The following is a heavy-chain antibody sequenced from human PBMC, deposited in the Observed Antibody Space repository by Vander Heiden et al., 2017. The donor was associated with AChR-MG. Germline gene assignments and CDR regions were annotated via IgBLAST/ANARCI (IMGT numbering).Heavy chain of an antibody. Sequence: EGQLLESGGDLVQPGGSLRLSCPAPGFTFSNYGMSWVRQAPGKGLEWVSSINSGGINTYYADSVKGRFAISRDNSKNTVYLQLNSLRAEDTAVYYCAQTYSFDYWGQGTLVTVSS. CDR1: GFTFSNYG. CDR3: AQTYSFDY. CDR2: INSGGINT. V-gene: IGHV3-23*01. J-gene: IGHJ4*02.